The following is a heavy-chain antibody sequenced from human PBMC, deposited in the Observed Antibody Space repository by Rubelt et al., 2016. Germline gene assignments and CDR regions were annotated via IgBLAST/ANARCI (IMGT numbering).Heavy chain of an antibody. CDR1: SYG. D-gene: IGHD1-26*01. CDR2: IWYDGSNK. J-gene: IGHJ4*02. Sequence: SYGMHWVRQAPGKGLEWVAVIWYDGSNKYYADSVKGRFTISRDNSKNTLYLQMNSLRAEDTAVYYCARGLVGATRFDYWGQGTLVTVSS. CDR3: ARGLVGATRFDY. V-gene: IGHV3-33*01.